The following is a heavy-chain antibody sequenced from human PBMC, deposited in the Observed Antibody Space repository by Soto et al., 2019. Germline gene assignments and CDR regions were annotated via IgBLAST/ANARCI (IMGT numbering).Heavy chain of an antibody. CDR2: IHYSGDT. V-gene: IGHV4-59*02. CDR1: GGSVSSYY. CDR3: ARYNSYAIDS. J-gene: IGHJ4*02. Sequence: LSLTCTVSGGSVSSYYWSWIRQPPGKGLEWIAHIHYSGDTNYNPSLKSRFTISVDTSKNQFSLKLSSVTAPDRAMYYCARYNSYAIDSWGQGTLVTVSS. D-gene: IGHD3-16*01.